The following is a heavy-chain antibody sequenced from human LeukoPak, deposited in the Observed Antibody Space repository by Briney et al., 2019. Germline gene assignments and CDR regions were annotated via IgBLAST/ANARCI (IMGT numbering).Heavy chain of an antibody. J-gene: IGHJ6*03. V-gene: IGHV1-18*01. CDR3: ARVVVPAADPSFYMDV. CDR1: GYTFTSYG. D-gene: IGHD2-2*01. Sequence: ASVKVSCKASGYTFTSYGISWVRQAPGQGLEWMGWISAYNGNTNYAQKLQGRVTMTRDTSISTAYMELSRLRSDDTAVYYCARVVVPAADPSFYMDVWGKGTTVTVSS. CDR2: ISAYNGNT.